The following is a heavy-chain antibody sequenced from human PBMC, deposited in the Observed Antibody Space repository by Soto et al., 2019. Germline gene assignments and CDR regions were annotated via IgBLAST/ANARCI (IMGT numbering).Heavy chain of an antibody. CDR1: GGSISSYY. Sequence: SETLSLTCTVSGGSISSYYWSWIRQPPGKGLEWIGYIYYSGSTNYNPSLKSRVTISVDTSKNQFSLKLSSVTAADTAVYYCARLVLTGYYYYYMDVWGKGTTVTVSS. D-gene: IGHD3-9*01. V-gene: IGHV4-59*08. J-gene: IGHJ6*03. CDR3: ARLVLTGYYYYYMDV. CDR2: IYYSGST.